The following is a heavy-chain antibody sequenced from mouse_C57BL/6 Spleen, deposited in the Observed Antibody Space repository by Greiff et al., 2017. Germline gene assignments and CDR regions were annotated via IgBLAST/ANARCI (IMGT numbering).Heavy chain of an antibody. CDR1: GYTFNSYW. Sequence: QVQLQQPGAELVRPGSSVKLSCKASGYTFNSYWMDWVKQRPGQGLEWIGNIYPSDSDTHYTQKFKDKATLTVDESSSTAYMQLSSLTSENSAVYCCTRERSTVVTTGYIDYWGQGTSLTVSS. CDR2: IYPSDSDT. J-gene: IGHJ2*02. CDR3: TRERSTVVTTGYIDY. D-gene: IGHD2-1*01. V-gene: IGHV1-61*01.